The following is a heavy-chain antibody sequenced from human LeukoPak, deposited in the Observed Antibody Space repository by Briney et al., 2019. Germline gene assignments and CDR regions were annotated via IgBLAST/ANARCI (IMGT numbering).Heavy chain of an antibody. Sequence: PGRSLRLSCAASGFTFDDYAMHWVRQAPGKGLEWVSGISWNSGSIGYADSVKGRFTISRDNAKNSLYLQMNSLRAEDTALYYCAKDLGSGDKGLFDYWGQGTLVTVSS. J-gene: IGHJ4*02. CDR1: GFTFDDYA. V-gene: IGHV3-9*01. CDR2: ISWNSGSI. CDR3: AKDLGSGDKGLFDY. D-gene: IGHD3-10*01.